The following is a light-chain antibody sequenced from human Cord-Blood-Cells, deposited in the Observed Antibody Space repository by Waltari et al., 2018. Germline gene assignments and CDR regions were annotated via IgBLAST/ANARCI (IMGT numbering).Light chain of an antibody. J-gene: IGKJ3*01. CDR1: QSVSSY. V-gene: IGKV3-11*01. CDR3: QQRSNWPPFT. CDR2: DAS. Sequence: EIVLIQSPATLSLSTGERATLSCRASQSVSSYLAWYPQKPGQAPRLLIYDASNRATGIPARFSGSGSGTDFTLTISSLEPEDFAVYYCQQRSNWPPFTFGPGTKVDIK.